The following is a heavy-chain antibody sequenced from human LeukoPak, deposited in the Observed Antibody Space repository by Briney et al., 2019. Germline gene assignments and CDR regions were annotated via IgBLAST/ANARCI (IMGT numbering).Heavy chain of an antibody. V-gene: IGHV3-48*01. CDR2: ISISSSTI. CDR3: ATAGYSSGWFTQNYGMDV. CDR1: GFTFSSYS. J-gene: IGHJ6*02. D-gene: IGHD6-19*01. Sequence: PGGSLRLSCAASGFTFSSYSMNWVRQAPGKGLEWVSYISISSSTIYYADSVKGRFTISRDNAKNSLYLQMNSLRAEDTAVYYCATAGYSSGWFTQNYGMDVWGQGTTVTVSS.